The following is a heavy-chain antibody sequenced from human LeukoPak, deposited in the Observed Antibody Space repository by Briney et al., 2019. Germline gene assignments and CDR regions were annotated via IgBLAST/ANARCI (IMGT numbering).Heavy chain of an antibody. CDR3: ARSELSYYGMDV. J-gene: IGHJ6*02. Sequence: SQTLSLTCTVSGGSISSGGYYWSWIRQHPGKGLEWIGYIYYSGSTYYSPSLKSRVTISVDTSKNQFSLKLSSVTAADTAVYYCARSELSYYGMDVWGQGTTVTVSS. D-gene: IGHD1-26*01. CDR2: IYYSGST. V-gene: IGHV4-31*03. CDR1: GGSISSGGYY.